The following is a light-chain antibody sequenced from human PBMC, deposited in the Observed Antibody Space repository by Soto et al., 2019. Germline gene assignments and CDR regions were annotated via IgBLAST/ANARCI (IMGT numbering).Light chain of an antibody. J-gene: IGLJ1*01. Sequence: QSALTQPASVSGSPGQSIAMSCTGTSSDVGTYNFVSWYQQHPGKAPKLIIYDVSNRPSGVSDRFFGSKSDNTASLTISGHQAEDEADYYCTSSTTTNTYVFGTGTKLTVL. V-gene: IGLV2-14*03. CDR2: DVS. CDR1: SSDVGTYNF. CDR3: TSSTTTNTYV.